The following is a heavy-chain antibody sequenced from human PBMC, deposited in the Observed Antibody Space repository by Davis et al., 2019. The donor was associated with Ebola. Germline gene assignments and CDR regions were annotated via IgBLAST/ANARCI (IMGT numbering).Heavy chain of an antibody. CDR2: INPHNGNT. V-gene: IGHV1-18*04. J-gene: IGHJ4*02. D-gene: IGHD1-1*01. CDR1: GYTFTSYG. Sequence: ASVKVSCKASGYTFTSYGLSWVRQAPGQGLAWMGWINPHNGNTKYAQNVQGRVTMTTDTSTSTAYMEVGILRSDDTAVYYCARAQFPTTSDHWGQGTLVTVSS. CDR3: ARAQFPTTSDH.